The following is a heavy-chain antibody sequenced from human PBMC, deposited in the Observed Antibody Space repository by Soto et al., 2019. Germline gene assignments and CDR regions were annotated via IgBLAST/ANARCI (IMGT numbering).Heavy chain of an antibody. CDR3: ARVGVEMATMRPGYYYGMYV. Sequence: QVQLVQSGAEVKKPGSSVKVSCKASGGTFSSYAISWVRQAPGQGLEWMGGIIPIFGTANYAQKFQGRVTITADESTSTAYMDLSSLRSEDTAVYYCARVGVEMATMRPGYYYGMYVGGKGTTVTVSS. J-gene: IGHJ6*04. D-gene: IGHD5-12*01. CDR2: IIPIFGTA. V-gene: IGHV1-69*01. CDR1: GGTFSSYA.